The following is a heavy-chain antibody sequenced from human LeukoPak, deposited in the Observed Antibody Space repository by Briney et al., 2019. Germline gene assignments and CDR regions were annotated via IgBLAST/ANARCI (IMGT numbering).Heavy chain of an antibody. D-gene: IGHD3-22*01. J-gene: IGHJ4*02. Sequence: GGSLRLSCSASGFTFSRCAMHWVRQAPGKGLEWVSAISGSGGSTYYADSVKGRFTISRDNSKDTLYLQMNSLRAEDTAVYYCAKDIYYYDSSGYYWPFDYWGQGTLVTVSS. CDR1: GFTFSRCA. CDR3: AKDIYYYDSSGYYWPFDY. CDR2: ISGSGGST. V-gene: IGHV3-23*01.